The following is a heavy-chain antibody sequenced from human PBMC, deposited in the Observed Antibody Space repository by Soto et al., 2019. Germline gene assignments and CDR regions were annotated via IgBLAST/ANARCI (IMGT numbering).Heavy chain of an antibody. CDR3: AKDLLRWNGGFEAFDI. CDR2: ISWNSGSI. J-gene: IGHJ3*02. D-gene: IGHD1-1*01. CDR1: GFTFDDYA. Sequence: EVQLVESGGGLVQPGRSLRLSCAASGFTFDDYAMHWVRQAPGKGLEWVPGISWNSGSIGYADSVKGRFTISRDNGKNSLYLPMNSLRAEDTALYYCAKDLLRWNGGFEAFDIWGQGTMVTVSS. V-gene: IGHV3-9*01.